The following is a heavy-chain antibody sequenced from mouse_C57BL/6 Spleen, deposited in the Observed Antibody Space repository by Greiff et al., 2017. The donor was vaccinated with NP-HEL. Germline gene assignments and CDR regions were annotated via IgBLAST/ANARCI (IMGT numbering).Heavy chain of an antibody. CDR2: IWSDGST. Sequence: QVQLKESGPGLVAPSQSLSITCTVSGFSLTSYGVHWVRQPPGKGLEWLVVIWSDGSTTYNSALKSRLSISKDNSKSQVFLKMNSLQTDDTAMYYCARHREYGNYHYAMDYWGQGTSVTVSS. D-gene: IGHD2-1*01. J-gene: IGHJ4*01. V-gene: IGHV2-6-1*01. CDR1: GFSLTSYG. CDR3: ARHREYGNYHYAMDY.